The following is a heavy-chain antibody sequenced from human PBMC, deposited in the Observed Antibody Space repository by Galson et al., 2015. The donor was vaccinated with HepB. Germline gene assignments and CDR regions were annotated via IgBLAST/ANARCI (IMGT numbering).Heavy chain of an antibody. CDR3: ARDLGEVVTSIYYYYGMDV. CDR1: GFTFSSYW. V-gene: IGHV3-74*01. Sequence: SLRLSCAASGFTFSSYWMHWVRQAPGKGLVWVSRINSDGSSTSYADSVKGRFAISRDNAKNTLYLQMNSLRAEDTAVYYCARDLGEVVTSIYYYYGMDVWGQGTTVTVSS. CDR2: INSDGSST. D-gene: IGHD2-21*02. J-gene: IGHJ6*02.